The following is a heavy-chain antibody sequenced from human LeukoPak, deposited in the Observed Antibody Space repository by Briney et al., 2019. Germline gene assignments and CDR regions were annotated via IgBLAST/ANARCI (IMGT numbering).Heavy chain of an antibody. CDR1: GYTFTGYY. V-gene: IGHV1-8*03. CDR2: MNPNSGNT. J-gene: IGHJ3*02. Sequence: ASVTVSCKASGYTFTGYYMHWVRQATGQGLEWMGWMNPNSGNTGYAQKFQGRVTITRNTSISTAYMELSSLRSEDTAVYYCARDDNPVSAFDIWGQGTMVTVSS. D-gene: IGHD1-1*01. CDR3: ARDDNPVSAFDI.